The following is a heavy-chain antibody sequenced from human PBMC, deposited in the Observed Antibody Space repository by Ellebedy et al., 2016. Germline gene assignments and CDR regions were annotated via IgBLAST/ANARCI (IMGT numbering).Heavy chain of an antibody. V-gene: IGHV3-30-3*01. CDR1: GFTFSSYD. CDR2: ISYDGSSK. CDR3: TRGHYYMDV. Sequence: GGSLRLXCAASGFTFSSYDMHWVRQTPGKGLEWVAVISYDGSSKYYVDSVEGRFTISRDNSKNTVYLQMNSLRGEDTAVYYCTRGHYYMDVWGEGTTVTVSS. J-gene: IGHJ6*03.